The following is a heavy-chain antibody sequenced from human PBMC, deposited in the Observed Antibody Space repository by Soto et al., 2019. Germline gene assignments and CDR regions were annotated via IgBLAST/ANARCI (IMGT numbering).Heavy chain of an antibody. V-gene: IGHV3-9*01. CDR2: ISWNSGSI. J-gene: IGHJ6*02. D-gene: IGHD3-3*01. CDR1: GFTFDDYA. Sequence: GGSLRLSCAASGFTFDDYAMHWVRQAPGKGPEWVSGISWNSGSIGYADSVKGRFTISRDNAKNSLYLQMNSLRAEDTALYYCAKDILRFLEWSSGMDVWGQGTTVTVSS. CDR3: AKDILRFLEWSSGMDV.